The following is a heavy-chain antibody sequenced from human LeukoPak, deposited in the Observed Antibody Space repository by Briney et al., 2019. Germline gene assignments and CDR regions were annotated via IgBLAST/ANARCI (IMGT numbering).Heavy chain of an antibody. CDR3: ARPPVYCSGGSCYSDY. CDR1: GYSFTSYW. V-gene: IGHV5-51*01. D-gene: IGHD2-15*01. CDR2: IYPGDSDT. Sequence: GESLKISCKGSGYSFTSYWIGWVRQMPGKGLEWMGIIYPGDSDTRYSPSFQGQVTISADKSISTAYLQWSSLKASDTAMYYCARPPVYCSGGSCYSDYWGQGTLVTVSS. J-gene: IGHJ4*02.